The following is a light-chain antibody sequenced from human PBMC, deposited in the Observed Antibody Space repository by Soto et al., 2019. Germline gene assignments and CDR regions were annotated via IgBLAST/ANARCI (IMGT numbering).Light chain of an antibody. CDR1: QSVSSN. V-gene: IGKV3-15*01. Sequence: EIVMTQSPATLSVSPGERATLSCRASQSVSSNLAWYQQKPGQAPRLLIYGASTRATGIPARFSGSGSGTEFTLTISSLQSEDFAVYYCQQRSIWVTFGGGTKVEIK. CDR2: GAS. J-gene: IGKJ4*01. CDR3: QQRSIWVT.